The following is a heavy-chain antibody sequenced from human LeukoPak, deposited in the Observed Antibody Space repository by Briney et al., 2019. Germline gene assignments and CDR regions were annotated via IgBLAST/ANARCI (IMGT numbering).Heavy chain of an antibody. CDR2: IRYDGSNK. J-gene: IGHJ6*03. CDR3: ARGPRIAAAGYYYYYYMDV. D-gene: IGHD6-13*01. Sequence: PGGSLRLSCAASGFTFSSYGMHWVRQAPGKGLEWVAFIRYDGSNKYYADSVKGRFTISRDNSKNTLYLQMNSLRSEDTAVYYCARGPRIAAAGYYYYYYMDVWGKGTTVTVS. V-gene: IGHV3-30*02. CDR1: GFTFSSYG.